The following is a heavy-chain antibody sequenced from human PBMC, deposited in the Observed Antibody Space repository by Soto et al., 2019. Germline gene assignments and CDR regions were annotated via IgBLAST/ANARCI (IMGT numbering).Heavy chain of an antibody. D-gene: IGHD5-12*01. CDR2: ISYDGSNK. Sequence: GGSLRLSCAASGFTFSSYGMHWVRQAPGKGLEWVAVISYDGSNKYYADSVKGRFTISRDNSKNTLYLQMNSLRAEDTAVYYCAKIVATIGGIDYWGQGTLVTVSS. CDR1: GFTFSSYG. CDR3: AKIVATIGGIDY. V-gene: IGHV3-30*18. J-gene: IGHJ4*02.